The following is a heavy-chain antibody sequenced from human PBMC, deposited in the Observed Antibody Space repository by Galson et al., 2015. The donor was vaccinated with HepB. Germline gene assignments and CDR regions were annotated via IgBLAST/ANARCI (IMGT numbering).Heavy chain of an antibody. D-gene: IGHD4-11*01. CDR3: ARRYSNYVKNFDY. V-gene: IGHV5-51*01. J-gene: IGHJ4*02. CDR1: GYSFTNFW. Sequence: QSGAEVKKPGESLKISCKGSGYSFTNFWIGWVRQMPGKGLEWMGIIYPGDSDTRYSPSFQGQVTISADKSIRTAYLQWSSLKASDTAMYYCARRYSNYVKNFDYWGQGTLVTVS. CDR2: IYPGDSDT.